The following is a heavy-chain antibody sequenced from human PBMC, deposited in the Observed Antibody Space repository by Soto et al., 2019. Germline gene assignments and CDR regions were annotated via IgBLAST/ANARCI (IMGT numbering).Heavy chain of an antibody. Sequence: QVQLVQSGAEVKKPGSSVKVSCKASGGTFSNYAITWVRQAPGQGLEWLGRIIPIFGTRDYAQKFQCRVTITAEDSTTSAYMELSSLRSDDTAVYYCAKDGGREGYFGNWFDPWGEGTLVTVSS. CDR3: AKDGGREGYFGNWFDP. CDR1: GGTFSNYA. J-gene: IGHJ5*02. D-gene: IGHD2-15*01. V-gene: IGHV1-69*15. CDR2: IIPIFGTR.